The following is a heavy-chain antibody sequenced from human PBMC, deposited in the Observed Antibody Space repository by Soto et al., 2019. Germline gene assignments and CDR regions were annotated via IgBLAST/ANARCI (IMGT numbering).Heavy chain of an antibody. J-gene: IGHJ6*02. CDR3: SVGRDGYNYYYYYGMDV. CDR1: GFTFGDYA. V-gene: IGHV3-49*04. Sequence: GGSLRLSCTASGFTFGDYAMSWVRQAPGKGQEWVGFIRSKAYGGTTEYAASVKGRFTISRDDSKSIAYLQMNSLKTEDTAVYYCSVGRDGYNYYYYYGMDVWGQGTTVTVSS. D-gene: IGHD5-12*01. CDR2: IRSKAYGGTT.